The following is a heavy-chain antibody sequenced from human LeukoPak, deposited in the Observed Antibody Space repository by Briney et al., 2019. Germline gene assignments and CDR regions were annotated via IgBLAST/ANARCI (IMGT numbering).Heavy chain of an antibody. Sequence: SETLSLTCTVSGGSISSYYWSWIRQPPGKGLEWIGYIYYSGSTNYNPSLKSRVTISVDTSKNQFSLKLSSVTAADTAVYYCARVDIAVAAVDAFDIWGQGTMVTVSS. CDR2: IYYSGST. CDR3: ARVDIAVAAVDAFDI. CDR1: GGSISSYY. D-gene: IGHD6-19*01. V-gene: IGHV4-59*01. J-gene: IGHJ3*02.